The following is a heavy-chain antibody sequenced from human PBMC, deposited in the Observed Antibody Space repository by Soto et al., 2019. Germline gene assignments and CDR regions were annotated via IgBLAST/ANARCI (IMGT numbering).Heavy chain of an antibody. CDR1: GGPISSGGYS. Sequence: PSEALSLTYVISGGPISSGGYSRRWIRQPPGKGLEWIGYIYHSGSTYYNPSLKSRVTISVDRSKNQFSLKLSSVTAADTAVYYCARLRYSGSRKGAFDIWGQGTMDT. D-gene: IGHD1-26*01. V-gene: IGHV4-30-2*01. CDR2: IYHSGST. CDR3: ARLRYSGSRKGAFDI. J-gene: IGHJ3*02.